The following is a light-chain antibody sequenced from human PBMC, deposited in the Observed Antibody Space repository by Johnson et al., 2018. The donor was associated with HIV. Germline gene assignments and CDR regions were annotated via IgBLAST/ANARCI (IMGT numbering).Light chain of an antibody. J-gene: IGLJ1*01. CDR3: GTWDSRLIADV. CDR2: ENN. V-gene: IGLV1-51*02. Sequence: QSVLTQPPSVSAAPGQKVTISCSGSSSNIGNNYVSWYQQLPGTAPKLLIYENNKRPSGIPDRFSGSKSGTSATLGITGLQTGDEADYYCGTWDSRLIADVFGTGTKVTVL. CDR1: SSNIGNNY.